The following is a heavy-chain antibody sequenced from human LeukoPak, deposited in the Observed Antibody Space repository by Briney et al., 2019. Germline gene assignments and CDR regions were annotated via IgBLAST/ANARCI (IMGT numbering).Heavy chain of an antibody. D-gene: IGHD5-18*01. CDR1: GGSINSFY. Sequence: SSETLSLTCTVSGGSINSFYWSWIRQPPGKGLEWIGYIYYSGDTHYNPSLKSRVTISVDTSKNQFSLKLSSVTAADTAVYYCARNTAMVLQKLDYWGQGTLVTVSS. V-gene: IGHV4-59*12. J-gene: IGHJ4*02. CDR2: IYYSGDT. CDR3: ARNTAMVLQKLDY.